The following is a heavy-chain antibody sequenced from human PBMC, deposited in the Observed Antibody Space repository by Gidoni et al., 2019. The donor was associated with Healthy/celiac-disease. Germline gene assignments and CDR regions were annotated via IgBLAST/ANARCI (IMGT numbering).Heavy chain of an antibody. CDR3: ARGPRITIFGVVIIRGWFNP. D-gene: IGHD3-3*01. Sequence: QLQLQQWGAGLLKPSETLSLTCAVYGGSFSGYYWSWIRQHPGKGLEWIGEINHSGSNNYNPSLKSRVTISVDTSKNQFSLKLSSVTAADTAVYYCARGPRITIFGVVIIRGWFNP. CDR2: INHSGSN. CDR1: GGSFSGYY. V-gene: IGHV4-34*01. J-gene: IGHJ5*02.